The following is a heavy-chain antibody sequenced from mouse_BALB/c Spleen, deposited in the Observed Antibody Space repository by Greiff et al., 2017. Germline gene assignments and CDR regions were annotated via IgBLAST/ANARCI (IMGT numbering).Heavy chain of an antibody. J-gene: IGHJ2*01. CDR2: INPSNGRT. CDR3: ARDTTVPFDY. Sequence: QVQLQQPGAELVKPGASVKLSCKASGYTFTSYWMHWVKQRPGQGLEWIGEINPSNGRTNYNEKFKSKATLTVDKSSSTAYMQLSSLTSEDSAVYYCARDTTVPFDYWGQGTTLTVSS. V-gene: IGHV1S81*02. CDR1: GYTFTSYW. D-gene: IGHD1-1*01.